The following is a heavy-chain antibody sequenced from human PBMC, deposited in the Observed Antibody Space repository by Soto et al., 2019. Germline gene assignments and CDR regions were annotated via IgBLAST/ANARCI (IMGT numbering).Heavy chain of an antibody. V-gene: IGHV3-48*03. D-gene: IGHD6-13*01. CDR3: ARELAAAGSFDY. CDR2: ISTSGSTI. Sequence: GGSLRLSCAASGFTFSRYEMNWVRQATGKGLEWISYISTSGSTIYYADSVKGRFTISRDNAKNSLYLQMNSLRAEDTAVYYCARELAAAGSFDYWGQGTLVTVSS. J-gene: IGHJ4*02. CDR1: GFTFSRYE.